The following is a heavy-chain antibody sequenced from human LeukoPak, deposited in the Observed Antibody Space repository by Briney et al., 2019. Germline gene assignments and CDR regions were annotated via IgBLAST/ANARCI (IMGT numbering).Heavy chain of an antibody. CDR1: GFTFSSYA. J-gene: IGHJ4*02. CDR3: ARRRGWQLVD. V-gene: IGHV3-30*19. Sequence: GRCLRLFCAAAGFTFSSYAMSWVRQAPWYWLEWVAVISYDGSNKYYADSVKGRFTISRDNSKNTLYLQMNSLRAEDTAVYYCARRRGWQLVDWGQGTLVTVSS. D-gene: IGHD6-13*01. CDR2: ISYDGSNK.